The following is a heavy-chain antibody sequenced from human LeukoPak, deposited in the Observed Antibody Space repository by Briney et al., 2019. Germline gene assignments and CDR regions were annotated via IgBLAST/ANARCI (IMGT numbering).Heavy chain of an antibody. Sequence: ASVKVSFKASRYTFTGYYMHWVRQAPGQGLEWMGWINPNSGGTNYAQKFQGRVTMTRDTPISTAYMELSRLRSDDTAVYYCARVVGSSTTNFDYWGQGTLVTVSS. J-gene: IGHJ4*02. D-gene: IGHD6-6*01. CDR1: RYTFTGYY. CDR2: INPNSGGT. V-gene: IGHV1-2*02. CDR3: ARVVGSSTTNFDY.